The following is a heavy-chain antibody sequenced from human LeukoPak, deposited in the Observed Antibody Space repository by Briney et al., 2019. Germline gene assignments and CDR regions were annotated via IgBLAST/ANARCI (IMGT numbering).Heavy chain of an antibody. Sequence: GSLRLSCAASRFTFSSYAMHWVRQAPGTGLEWVATISYDGSNKYYADSVKGRFTISRDNSKNTLYLQMSSLRTEDTAIYYCARDAGNSGYGCDLWGQGTLVTVSS. V-gene: IGHV3-30*04. CDR1: RFTFSSYA. CDR2: ISYDGSNK. CDR3: ARDAGNSGYGCDL. J-gene: IGHJ5*02. D-gene: IGHD5-12*01.